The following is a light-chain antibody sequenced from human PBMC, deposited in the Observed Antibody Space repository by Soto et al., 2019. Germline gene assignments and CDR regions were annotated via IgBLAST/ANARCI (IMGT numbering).Light chain of an antibody. CDR1: SSNIGAGYD. CDR3: QSYDSSLSVV. V-gene: IGLV1-40*01. Sequence: QSVLTQPPSVSGAPGQRVTISCTGSSSNIGAGYDVHWYQQLPGPSPQLLIYGNSKRPSGVPDRFSGSKSGTSASLAITGLQAEDEADYYCQSYDSSLSVVFGGGTKLTVI. J-gene: IGLJ2*01. CDR2: GNS.